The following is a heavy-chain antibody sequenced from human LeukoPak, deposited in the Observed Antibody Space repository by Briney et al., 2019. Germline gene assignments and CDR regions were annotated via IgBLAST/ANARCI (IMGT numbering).Heavy chain of an antibody. J-gene: IGHJ4*02. CDR2: ISGSDCRK. CDR3: AKDVVLDY. CDR1: GFTFRSYA. Sequence: GSLRLSCVDSGFTFRSYALSRVRQAPGKGREWVSAISGSDCRKYYADSVNGRFTISRDNSKNTLYLQMNSLRAEDTAVYYCAKDVVLDYWGQGTLVIVSS. V-gene: IGHV3-23*01. D-gene: IGHD2-15*01.